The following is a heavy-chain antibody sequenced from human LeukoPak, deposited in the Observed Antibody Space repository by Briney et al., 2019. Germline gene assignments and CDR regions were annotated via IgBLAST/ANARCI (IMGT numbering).Heavy chain of an antibody. CDR3: ASGYSSSSFDY. V-gene: IGHV4-39*01. D-gene: IGHD6-6*01. J-gene: IGHJ4*02. CDR2: IYYTENT. Sequence: SETLSLTCTVSGGSISSNSYYWGWIRQPPGKGVEWIGSIYYTENTYYSPSLKSRVTMSVDTSKNQFSLKLSSVTAADTAVYYCASGYSSSSFDYWGPGTLVTVSS. CDR1: GGSISSNSYY.